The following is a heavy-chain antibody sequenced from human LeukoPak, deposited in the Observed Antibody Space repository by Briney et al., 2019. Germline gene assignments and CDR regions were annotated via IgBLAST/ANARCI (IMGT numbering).Heavy chain of an antibody. J-gene: IGHJ4*02. Sequence: GGSLRLSCAASGFTFSNYAMHWVRQGPGKGLEWVAVIWYDGSNKYYADSVKGRFTISRDNSKNTLYLQMNSLRAEDTAVYYCARELESAAGYYFDYWGQGTLVTVSS. CDR1: GFTFSNYA. V-gene: IGHV3-33*08. CDR3: ARELESAAGYYFDY. D-gene: IGHD6-13*01. CDR2: IWYDGSNK.